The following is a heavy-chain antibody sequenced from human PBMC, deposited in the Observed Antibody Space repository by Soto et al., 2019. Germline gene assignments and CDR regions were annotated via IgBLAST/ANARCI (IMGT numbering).Heavy chain of an antibody. D-gene: IGHD3-16*01. V-gene: IGHV1-24*01. CDR2: FDPEDGET. Sequence: ASVKVSCKVSGYTLTELSMHWVRQALGKGLEWMGGFDPEDGETIYAQKFQGRVTMTEDTSTDTAYMELSSLRSEDTAVYYCATEGKGGPYYYYYYMDVWGKGTTVTVSS. CDR3: ATEGKGGPYYYYYYMDV. CDR1: GYTLTELS. J-gene: IGHJ6*03.